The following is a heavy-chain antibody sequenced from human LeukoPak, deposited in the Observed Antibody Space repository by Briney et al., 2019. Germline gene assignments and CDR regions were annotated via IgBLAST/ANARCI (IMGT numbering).Heavy chain of an antibody. Sequence: PSETLSLTCAVSGGSISSSNWWSWVRQPPGKGLEWIGEIYHSGSTNYNPSLKSRVTISVDKSKNQFSLKLSSVTAADTAVYYCASWSKFGDYDSDAFDIWGQGTMVTVSS. D-gene: IGHD4-17*01. V-gene: IGHV4-4*02. CDR3: ASWSKFGDYDSDAFDI. CDR2: IYHSGST. J-gene: IGHJ3*02. CDR1: GGSISSSNW.